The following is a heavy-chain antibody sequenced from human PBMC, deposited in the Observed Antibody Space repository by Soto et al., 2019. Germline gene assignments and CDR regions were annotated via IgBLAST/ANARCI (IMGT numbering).Heavy chain of an antibody. V-gene: IGHV3-23*01. J-gene: IGHJ4*02. Sequence: GGSLRLSCAASGFTFSSYAMSWVRQAPGKGLEWVSAISGSGGSTYYADSVKGRFTISRDNSKNTLYLQMNSLRAEDTAVYYCAKVRDDFWSGYIHTYFEYWGQGTLVTVSS. CDR3: AKVRDDFWSGYIHTYFEY. CDR1: GFTFSSYA. CDR2: ISGSGGST. D-gene: IGHD3-3*01.